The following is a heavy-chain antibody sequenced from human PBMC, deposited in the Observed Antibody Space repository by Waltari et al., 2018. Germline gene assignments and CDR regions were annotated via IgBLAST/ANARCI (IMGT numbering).Heavy chain of an antibody. V-gene: IGHV3-30-3*01. CDR3: ARDCFLRYLDY. Sequence: QVQLVESGGGVVQPGRALRLSWAASGLTFSSYAMHWARQAPGKGLAWVAVLSYAGSNKHYSDSGKLRLTISRDNSKTTLYLQLNSLRAEDTAVYYCARDCFLRYLDYWGQGTLVTVSA. CDR2: LSYAGSNK. CDR1: GLTFSSYA. D-gene: IGHD3-3*01. J-gene: IGHJ4*02.